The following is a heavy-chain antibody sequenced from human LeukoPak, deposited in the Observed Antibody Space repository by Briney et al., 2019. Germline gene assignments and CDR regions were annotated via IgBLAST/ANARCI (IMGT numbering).Heavy chain of an antibody. D-gene: IGHD3-10*01. J-gene: IGHJ4*02. CDR3: AREGSVFLGFGELLGYFDY. CDR1: GGSFSGYY. V-gene: IGHV4-34*01. Sequence: PSETLSLTCAVYGGSFSGYYWSWIRQPPGKGLEWIGEIKHSGSTNYNPSLKSRVTISVDTSKNQFSLKLSSVTAADTAVYYCAREGSVFLGFGELLGYFDYWGQGTLVTVSS. CDR2: IKHSGST.